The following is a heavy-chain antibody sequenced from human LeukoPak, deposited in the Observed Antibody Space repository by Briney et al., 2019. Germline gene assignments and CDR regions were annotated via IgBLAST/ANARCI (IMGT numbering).Heavy chain of an antibody. V-gene: IGHV3-23*01. Sequence: GGSLRLSCAASGFTFSSYAMSWVRQAPGKGLEWVSAIIGSGGSTYYADSVKGRFTISRDNSKNTLYLQMNSLRAEDTAVYYCAKDVGDYDYVWGSYRPYYFDYWGQGTLVTVSS. CDR3: AKDVGDYDYVWGSYRPYYFDY. CDR1: GFTFSSYA. J-gene: IGHJ4*02. D-gene: IGHD3-16*02. CDR2: IIGSGGST.